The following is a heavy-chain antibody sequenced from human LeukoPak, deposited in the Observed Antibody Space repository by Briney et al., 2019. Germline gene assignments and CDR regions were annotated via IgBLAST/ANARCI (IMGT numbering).Heavy chain of an antibody. V-gene: IGHV4-34*01. D-gene: IGHD6-13*01. CDR3: ARAWNGIAAAGTTDY. Sequence: SETLSLTCAVYGGSFSGYYWSWIRQPPGKGLEWIGEINHSGSTNYNPSLKSRVTISVDTSKNQFSLKLSSVTAADTAVYYCARAWNGIAAAGTTDYWDQGTLVTASS. CDR1: GGSFSGYY. J-gene: IGHJ4*02. CDR2: INHSGST.